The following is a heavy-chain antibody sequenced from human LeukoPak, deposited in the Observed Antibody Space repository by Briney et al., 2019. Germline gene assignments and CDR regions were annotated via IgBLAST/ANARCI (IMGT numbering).Heavy chain of an antibody. V-gene: IGHV3-30*18. Sequence: GGSLRLSCVASGITFRRYGMHWVRQAPGKGLEWVAVILNDGNTHFSDSVRGRFNISRDNSKNTVYLQMDSLRVEDTAKYYCANDGGDYGDRLDYWGQGTLVVVSS. CDR1: GITFRRYG. D-gene: IGHD4/OR15-4a*01. J-gene: IGHJ4*02. CDR2: ILNDGNT. CDR3: ANDGGDYGDRLDY.